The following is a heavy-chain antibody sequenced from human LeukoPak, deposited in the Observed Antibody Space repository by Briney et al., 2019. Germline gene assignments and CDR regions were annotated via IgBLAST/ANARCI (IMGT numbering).Heavy chain of an antibody. CDR1: GFTFSTSP. J-gene: IGHJ4*02. V-gene: IGHV3-23*01. Sequence: PGGSLRLSCAVSGFTFSTSPMGWVRQAPGKGLEWVSSIHAGGGDPFCADSVRGRCTISRDNSRNTLFLQLNSLRAEDTATYFCAKGGLHYNPFYNWGQGTLVTVSS. CDR3: AKGGLHYNPFYN. CDR2: IHAGGGDP. D-gene: IGHD1-1*01.